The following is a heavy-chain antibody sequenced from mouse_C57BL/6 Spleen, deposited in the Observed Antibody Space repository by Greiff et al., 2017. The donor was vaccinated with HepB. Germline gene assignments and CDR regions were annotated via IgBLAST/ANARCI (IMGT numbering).Heavy chain of an antibody. CDR2: IYPGDGDT. CDR3: AREQGYYGPFAY. J-gene: IGHJ3*01. V-gene: IGHV1-82*01. Sequence: QVQLQQSGPELVKPGASVKISCKASGYAFSSSWMNWVKQRPGKGLEWIGRIYPGDGDTNYNGKFKGKATLTADKSSSTAYMQLSSLTSEDSAVYFCAREQGYYGPFAYWGQGTLVTVSA. D-gene: IGHD2-1*01. CDR1: GYAFSSSW.